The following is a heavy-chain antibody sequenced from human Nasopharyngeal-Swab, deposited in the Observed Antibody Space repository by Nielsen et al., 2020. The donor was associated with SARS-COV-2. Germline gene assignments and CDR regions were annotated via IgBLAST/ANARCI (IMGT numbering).Heavy chain of an antibody. CDR1: GYTFTGYY. D-gene: IGHD3-16*01. V-gene: IGHV1-2*06. CDR3: ARNDEVVRFGVDY. J-gene: IGHJ4*02. CDR2: INPNSGGT. Sequence: ASVKVSCNASGYTFTGYYMHWVRQAPGQGLEWMGRINPNSGGTNYAQKFQGRVTMTRDTSITTAYMELSRLRSDDTAVYYCARNDEVVRFGVDYWGQGTLVTVSS.